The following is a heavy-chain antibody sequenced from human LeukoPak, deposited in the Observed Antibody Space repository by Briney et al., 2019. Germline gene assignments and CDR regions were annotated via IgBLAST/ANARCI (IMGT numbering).Heavy chain of an antibody. Sequence: SETLSLTCTVSGGSISPYYWSWIRQPAGKGLEWIGRIYSSGSTNYNPSLKNRVTISVDTSKNQFSLKLSSVTAADTAVYYCARGPYCSGSHSFDYWGQGTLVTVSS. D-gene: IGHD2-15*01. CDR1: GGSISPYY. V-gene: IGHV4-4*07. CDR3: ARGPYCSGSHSFDY. J-gene: IGHJ4*02. CDR2: IYSSGST.